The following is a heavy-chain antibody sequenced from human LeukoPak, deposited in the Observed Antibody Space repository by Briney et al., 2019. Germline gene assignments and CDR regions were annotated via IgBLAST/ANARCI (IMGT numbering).Heavy chain of an antibody. V-gene: IGHV1-69*13. J-gene: IGHJ4*02. D-gene: IGHD3-9*01. CDR2: IIPIFATA. CDR3: ASFDWLTKSPDY. CDR1: GGTFISYA. Sequence: ASVKVSCKAAGGTFISYAISWVRQAPGQGLEWMGGIIPIFATANYAQTFQGRVTITADESTSTAYMELSSLRSEDTAVYYCASFDWLTKSPDYWGQGTLVTVSS.